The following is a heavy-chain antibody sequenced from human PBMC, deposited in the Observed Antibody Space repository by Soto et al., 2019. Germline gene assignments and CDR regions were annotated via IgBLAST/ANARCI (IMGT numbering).Heavy chain of an antibody. Sequence: QVQLVESGGGVVQPGRSLRLSCAASGFTFSSYVMHWVRQAPGKGLEWVAIISYDGSNTYYADSVKGRYTISRDNSKNTGHLQMTRLTSADTAVYYCANPPPFNYVPFGYWGQGTPVTGSS. D-gene: IGHD3-10*02. CDR1: GFTFSSYV. CDR2: ISYDGSNT. CDR3: ANPPPFNYVPFGY. J-gene: IGHJ4*02. V-gene: IGHV3-30*18.